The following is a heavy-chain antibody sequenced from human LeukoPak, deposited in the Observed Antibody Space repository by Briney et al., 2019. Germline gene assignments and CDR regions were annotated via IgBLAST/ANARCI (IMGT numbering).Heavy chain of an antibody. D-gene: IGHD2-2*01. CDR3: ARGPHCSSTSCYAGDFDY. V-gene: IGHV4-34*01. CDR2: INHSGST. J-gene: IGHJ4*02. Sequence: SETLSLTCAVYGGSFSGYYWSSIRQPPGKGLEWIGEINHSGSTNYNPSLKSRVTISVDTSKNQFSLKLSSVTAADTAVYYCARGPHCSSTSCYAGDFDYWGQGTLVTVSS. CDR1: GGSFSGYY.